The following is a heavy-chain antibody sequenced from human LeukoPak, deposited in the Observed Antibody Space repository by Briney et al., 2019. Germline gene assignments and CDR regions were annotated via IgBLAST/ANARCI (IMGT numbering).Heavy chain of an antibody. J-gene: IGHJ4*02. D-gene: IGHD5-12*01. Sequence: SETLSLTCTVSGGPISSFYWSWLRQPPGKGLEWIGHIFYSGSTNYNPSLKSRVTISVETSKNQFSLKLSSVTAADTAVYYCARHDRGYSGYDYEPFFDSWGQGSLVTVSS. CDR3: ARHDRGYSGYDYEPFFDS. V-gene: IGHV4-59*01. CDR2: IFYSGST. CDR1: GGPISSFY.